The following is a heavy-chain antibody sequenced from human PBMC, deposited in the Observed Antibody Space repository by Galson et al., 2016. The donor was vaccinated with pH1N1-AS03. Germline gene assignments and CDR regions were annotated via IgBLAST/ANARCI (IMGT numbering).Heavy chain of an antibody. J-gene: IGHJ4*02. CDR1: GFTFSSYA. CDR2: ISGSGGTT. Sequence: SLRLSCAASGFTFSSYAMSWVRQAPGKGLEWVSAISGSGGTTYYADSVKGRFTISRDNSKNTLYLQMNSLAAADTAVYYCAKAPNAMSTGGEYWGQGTLVTVSS. D-gene: IGHD5/OR15-5a*01. V-gene: IGHV3-23*01. CDR3: AKAPNAMSTGGEY.